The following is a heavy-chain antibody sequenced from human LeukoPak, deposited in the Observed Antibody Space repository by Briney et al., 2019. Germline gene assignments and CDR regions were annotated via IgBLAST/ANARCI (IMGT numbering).Heavy chain of an antibody. D-gene: IGHD3-22*01. CDR1: GGSISSGDYY. J-gene: IGHJ4*02. V-gene: IGHV4-30-4*01. CDR2: IYYSGGT. Sequence: PSETLSLTCTVSGGSISSGDYYWSWIRQPPGKGLEWIGYIYYSGGTYYNPSLKSRVTISVDTSKNQFSLKLSSVTAADTAVYYCARFGYYYDSSGSYWGQGTLVTVSS. CDR3: ARFGYYYDSSGSY.